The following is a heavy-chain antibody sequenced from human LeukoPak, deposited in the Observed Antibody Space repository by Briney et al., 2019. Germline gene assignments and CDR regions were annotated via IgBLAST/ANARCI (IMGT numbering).Heavy chain of an antibody. Sequence: GGSLRLSCAASGLTFSTYGMNWVRQAPGKGLEWVANIKQDGSEKYYVDSVKGRFTVSRDNPKNSLYLEMNSLRAEDTAVYYCIRVPYWGQGALVTVSS. V-gene: IGHV3-7*01. CDR2: IKQDGSEK. CDR3: IRVPY. CDR1: GLTFSTYG. J-gene: IGHJ4*02.